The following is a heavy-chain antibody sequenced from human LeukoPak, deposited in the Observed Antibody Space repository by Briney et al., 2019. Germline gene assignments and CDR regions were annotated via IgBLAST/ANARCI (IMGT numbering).Heavy chain of an antibody. D-gene: IGHD6-13*01. V-gene: IGHV4-39*01. Sequence: SETLSLTCTVSGGSIGSSSYYWGWIRQPPGKGLEWIGSIYYSGSTYYNPSLKSRVTISVDTSKNQFSLKLSSVTAADTAVYYCASTTAAAGNAFDTWGQGTMVTVSS. CDR2: IYYSGST. J-gene: IGHJ3*02. CDR1: GGSIGSSSYY. CDR3: ASTTAAAGNAFDT.